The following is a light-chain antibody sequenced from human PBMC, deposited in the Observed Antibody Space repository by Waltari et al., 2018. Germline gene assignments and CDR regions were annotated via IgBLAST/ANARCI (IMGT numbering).Light chain of an antibody. V-gene: IGLV2-23*02. CDR3: SSYAGSSTLL. CDR2: EVN. CDR1: SSDVGSYTL. J-gene: IGLJ3*02. Sequence: QSALTQPASVSGSPGQSITISCTGTSSDVGSYTLVSWYQQHPGRAPKVLLYEVNRRPSGVSNRFPGSKSGNTASLTISGLQAEDEADYSCSSYAGSSTLLFGGGTKVTVL.